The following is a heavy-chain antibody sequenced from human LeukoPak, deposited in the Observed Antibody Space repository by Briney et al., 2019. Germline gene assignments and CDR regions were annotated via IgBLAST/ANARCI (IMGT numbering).Heavy chain of an antibody. CDR1: GFTFSSYS. CDR2: ISSSSSTI. J-gene: IGHJ2*01. Sequence: GGSLRLSCAASGFTFSSYSMNWVRQAPGKGLEWVSYISSSSSTIYYADSVKGRFTISRDNAKNSLYLQMNSLRAEDTAVYYCARDRLPDVDTAMVPTPSYWYFDLWGRGTLVTVSS. V-gene: IGHV3-48*01. CDR3: ARDRLPDVDTAMVPTPSYWYFDL. D-gene: IGHD5-18*01.